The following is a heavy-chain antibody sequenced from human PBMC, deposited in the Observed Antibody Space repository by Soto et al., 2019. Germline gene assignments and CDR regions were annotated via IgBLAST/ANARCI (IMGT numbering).Heavy chain of an antibody. CDR3: AAGYSSGWYCDY. CDR2: ISYDGSNN. D-gene: IGHD6-19*01. V-gene: IGHV3-30-3*01. CDR1: GFAFSSYA. J-gene: IGHJ4*02. Sequence: GGPLRLSCAAAGFAFSSYAMHWVRQAPGKGLEWVAVISYDGSNNYYADSVKGRFTISRDNPKNTLYLQMNSLRAEDTAVYYCAAGYSSGWYCDYWGQGTLVTVSS.